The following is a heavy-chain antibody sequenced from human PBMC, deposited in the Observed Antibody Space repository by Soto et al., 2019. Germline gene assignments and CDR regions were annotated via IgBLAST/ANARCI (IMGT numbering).Heavy chain of an antibody. Sequence: GGSLRLSCAASGFTFSSYSMNWVRQAPGKGLEWVSYISSSSSTIYYADSVKGRFTISRDNAKNSLYLQMNSLRAEDTAVYYCARDLYLVVAATRWFDPWGQGTLVTVSS. V-gene: IGHV3-48*01. CDR2: ISSSSSTI. CDR1: GFTFSSYS. D-gene: IGHD2-15*01. J-gene: IGHJ5*02. CDR3: ARDLYLVVAATRWFDP.